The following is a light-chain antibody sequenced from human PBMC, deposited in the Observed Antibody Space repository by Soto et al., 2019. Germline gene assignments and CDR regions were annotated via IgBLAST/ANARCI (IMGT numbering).Light chain of an antibody. J-gene: IGKJ1*01. CDR2: GAS. CDR3: QQYNDWPPAWT. CDR1: QSVSSD. V-gene: IGKV3-15*01. Sequence: EIVLTQSPATLSSFPGDRVTLSCRAIQSVSSDLAWYQQKPGQAPRLLIYGASTRATGIPARFSGSKSGTDFTLTISSLQPEDFAVYYCQQYNDWPPAWTFGQGTKVDNK.